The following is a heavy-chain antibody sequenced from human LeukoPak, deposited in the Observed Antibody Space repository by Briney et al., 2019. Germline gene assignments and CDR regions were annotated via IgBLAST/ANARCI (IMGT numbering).Heavy chain of an antibody. Sequence: ASVKVSCKASGYTFTSYDISWVRQATGQGLEWMGWMNPNSGNTGYAQKFQGRVTMTRNTSISTAYMELSSLRSEDTAVYYCARSSSSWYSAFDIWGQGTMVTVSS. CDR1: GYTFTSYD. CDR3: ARSSSSWYSAFDI. J-gene: IGHJ3*02. V-gene: IGHV1-8*01. D-gene: IGHD6-13*01. CDR2: MNPNSGNT.